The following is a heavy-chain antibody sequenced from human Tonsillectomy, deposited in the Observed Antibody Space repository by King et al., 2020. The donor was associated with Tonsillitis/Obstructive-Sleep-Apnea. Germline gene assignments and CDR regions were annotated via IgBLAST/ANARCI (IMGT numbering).Heavy chain of an antibody. CDR3: VKNVVGGSSSGFY. CDR1: GFTFSSYA. Sequence: VQLVESGGGLVQPGGSLRLSCSASGFTFSSYAMPWVRRAPGKGLEYVSAISCNGGSIYYADFVKGRFTISRDNSKNTLYLQMSSLRAEDTAVYYCVKNVVGGSSSGFYWGQGTLVTVSS. V-gene: IGHV3-64D*06. D-gene: IGHD6-6*01. J-gene: IGHJ4*02. CDR2: ISCNGGSI.